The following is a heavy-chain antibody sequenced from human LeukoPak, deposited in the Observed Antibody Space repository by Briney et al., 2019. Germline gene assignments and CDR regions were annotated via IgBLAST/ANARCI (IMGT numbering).Heavy chain of an antibody. CDR2: LSSSANT. CDR3: ARDRTAPRQRFFDY. CDR1: GVSISDYS. D-gene: IGHD2-21*02. V-gene: IGHV4-4*07. Sequence: RPSETLSLTCSVSGVSISDYSWSWIRQPAGKGLEFIGRLSSSANTYYSPSLKSRITLSMDTSKNHFSLNPTSVTAADTAVYYCARDRTAPRQRFFDYWGKGILVTVSS. J-gene: IGHJ4*02.